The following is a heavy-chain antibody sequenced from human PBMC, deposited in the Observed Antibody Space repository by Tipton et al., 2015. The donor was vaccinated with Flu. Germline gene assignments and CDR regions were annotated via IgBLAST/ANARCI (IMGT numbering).Heavy chain of an antibody. D-gene: IGHD4-17*01. Sequence: GLVKPSETLSLTCGVSGYSISSGYYWGWIRQPPGKGLEWIGSVSHSGSTYYNPSLKSRVTISIDTFKTQFSLRLSSVTAADTAVYFCATEPPGYDFGDPDIYNIWGQGTLVTVSS. CDR1: GYSISSGYY. V-gene: IGHV4-38-2*02. J-gene: IGHJ3*02. CDR3: ATEPPGYDFGDPDIYNI. CDR2: VSHSGST.